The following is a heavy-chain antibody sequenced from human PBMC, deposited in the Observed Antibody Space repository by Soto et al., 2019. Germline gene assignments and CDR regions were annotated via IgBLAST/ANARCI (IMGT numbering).Heavy chain of an antibody. J-gene: IGHJ5*02. Sequence: QVQLVESGGGVVQPGRSLRLSCAAAGFTFSSYGMHWVRQAPGKGLVRVAVIWYDGSNKYYADSVKGRFTISRDNSKNTLYLEMNSLRAEYTAVYYCAREGTIFGVFIGWYDPWGHGTLVTVSS. D-gene: IGHD3-3*01. CDR2: IWYDGSNK. V-gene: IGHV3-33*01. CDR3: AREGTIFGVFIGWYDP. CDR1: GFTFSSYG.